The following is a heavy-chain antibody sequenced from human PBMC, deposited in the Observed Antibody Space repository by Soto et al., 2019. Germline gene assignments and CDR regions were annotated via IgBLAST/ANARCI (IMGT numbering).Heavy chain of an antibody. CDR3: ASLAAAATGAFDV. CDR1: GYTFIGYY. Sequence: ASVKVSCKASGYTFIGYYMHWVRQAPGQGLEWMGRINPNSGGTNYAQKFQGWVTMTRDTSISTAYMELSRLKSDDTAVYFCASLAAAATGAFDVRGQGTMVTVSS. V-gene: IGHV1-2*04. CDR2: INPNSGGT. J-gene: IGHJ3*01. D-gene: IGHD6-13*01.